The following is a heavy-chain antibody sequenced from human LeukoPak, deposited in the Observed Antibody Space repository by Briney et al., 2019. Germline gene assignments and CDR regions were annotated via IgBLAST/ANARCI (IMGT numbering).Heavy chain of an antibody. V-gene: IGHV3-74*01. J-gene: IGHJ4*02. CDR2: ITSDGSST. CDR1: GFTFSSYW. D-gene: IGHD3-10*01. CDR3: ARGLSTCDY. Sequence: GGSLRLSCAASGFTFSSYWMHWVRQAPGKGLVWVSHITSDGSSTSYADSVKGRFTISRDNAKNTLYLQMNSLRDDDTAVYYCARGLSTCDYWGQGTLVTVSS.